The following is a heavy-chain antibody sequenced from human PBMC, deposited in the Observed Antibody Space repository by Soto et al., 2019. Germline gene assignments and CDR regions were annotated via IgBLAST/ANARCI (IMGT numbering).Heavy chain of an antibody. CDR3: ARTLRLVVTRTVNY. J-gene: IGHJ4*01. Sequence: QVPLVQSGAEVKKHGASVKVSCKASGYTFTGYYMHWVRQAPGQGLEWMGWINPNSGGTNYVQKFQGRVTMTRDTSIITAYMELSRLRSDDTAVYYCARTLRLVVTRTVNYWGHVNLVTVSS. D-gene: IGHD2-21*02. V-gene: IGHV1-2*02. CDR1: GYTFTGYY. CDR2: INPNSGGT.